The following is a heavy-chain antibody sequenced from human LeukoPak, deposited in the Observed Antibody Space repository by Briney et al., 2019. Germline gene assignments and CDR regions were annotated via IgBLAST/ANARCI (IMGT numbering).Heavy chain of an antibody. D-gene: IGHD4-17*01. CDR3: ARPYYGDYVFDY. V-gene: IGHV1-2*02. Sequence: GASVKVSCKASGYTFTSYGISWVRQAPGQGLEWMGWINPNSGGTNYAQKFQGRVTMTRDTSISTAYMELSRRRSDDTAVYYCARPYYGDYVFDYWGQGTLVTVSS. CDR2: INPNSGGT. CDR1: GYTFTSYG. J-gene: IGHJ4*02.